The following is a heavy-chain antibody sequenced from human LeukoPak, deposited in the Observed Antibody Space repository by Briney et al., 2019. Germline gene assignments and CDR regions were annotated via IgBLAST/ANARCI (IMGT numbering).Heavy chain of an antibody. J-gene: IGHJ6*02. CDR3: AKELSPKRPPIVGATETQYYYYGMDV. D-gene: IGHD1-26*01. CDR2: ISGSGGST. CDR1: GFTFSSYA. Sequence: GGSLRLSCAASGFTFSSYAMSWVRQAPGKGLEWVSAISGSGGSTYYADSVKGRFTISRDNSKNTLYLQMNSLRAEDTAVYYCAKELSPKRPPIVGATETQYYYYGMDVWGQGTLVTVSS. V-gene: IGHV3-23*01.